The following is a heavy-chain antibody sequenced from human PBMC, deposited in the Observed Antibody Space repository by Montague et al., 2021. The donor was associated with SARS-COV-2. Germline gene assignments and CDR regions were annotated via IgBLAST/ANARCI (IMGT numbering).Heavy chain of an antibody. CDR1: GFTFSSYG. CDR3: AKDLREGYSSGWHYYYYGMDV. D-gene: IGHD6-19*01. V-gene: IGHV3-30*18. J-gene: IGHJ6*02. Sequence: SLRLSCAASGFTFSSYGMYWVRQAPGKGVEWVAVISYDGSNKNYADSVKGRFTISRDKYKNTLYLQMNSLRAEDTAVYYCAKDLREGYSSGWHYYYYGMDVWGQGTTVTVSS. CDR2: ISYDGSNK.